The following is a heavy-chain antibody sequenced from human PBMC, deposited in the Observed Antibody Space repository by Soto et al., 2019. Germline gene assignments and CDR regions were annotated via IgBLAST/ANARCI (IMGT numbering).Heavy chain of an antibody. Sequence: PSETLSLTCTVSGGSISSYYWSWIRQPPGKGLEWIGYIYYSGSTNYNPSLKSRVTISVDTSKNQFSLKLSSVTAADTAVYYCGSDILIGYPTPGDYYYYGMDVWGQGTTVTVSS. J-gene: IGHJ6*02. V-gene: IGHV4-59*01. D-gene: IGHD3-9*01. CDR3: GSDILIGYPTPGDYYYYGMDV. CDR1: GGSISSYY. CDR2: IYYSGST.